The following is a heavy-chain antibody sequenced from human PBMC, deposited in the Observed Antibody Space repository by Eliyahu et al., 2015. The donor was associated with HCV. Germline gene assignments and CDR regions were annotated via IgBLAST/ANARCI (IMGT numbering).Heavy chain of an antibody. CDR1: GGTFSSYA. D-gene: IGHD5-12*01. V-gene: IGHV1-69*04. Sequence: QVQLVQSGAEVKKPGSSVKVSCKASGGTFSSYAISWVRQAPGQGLEWMGRIIPILGIANYAQKFQGRVTITADKSTSTAYMELSSLRSEDTAVYYCASVLHGGYVHYFDYWGQGTLVTVSS. J-gene: IGHJ4*02. CDR3: ASVLHGGYVHYFDY. CDR2: IIPILGIA.